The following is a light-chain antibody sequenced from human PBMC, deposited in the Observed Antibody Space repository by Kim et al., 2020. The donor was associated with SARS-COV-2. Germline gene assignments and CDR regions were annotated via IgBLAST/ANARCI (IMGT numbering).Light chain of an antibody. CDR1: QSVSTTY. V-gene: IGKV3-20*01. Sequence: EILLTPSPGTLSLSPGERATLSCRPSQSVSTTYLAWYQQKPGQAPRLLIYDASIRAPGIPDRFTGSASETDFTLTISRLEPEDFALYYSQQELNSPPRYTLGPGTKLEI. J-gene: IGKJ2*01. CDR2: DAS. CDR3: QQELNSPPRYT.